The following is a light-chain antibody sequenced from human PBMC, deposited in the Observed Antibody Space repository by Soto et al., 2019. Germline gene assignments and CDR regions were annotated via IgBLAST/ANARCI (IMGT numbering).Light chain of an antibody. Sequence: DIQMTQSPSSLSASVGDRVTITCRASQNISNYLNWYQQKPGKAPKLLIYAASSLQSGVPSRFSGSASGTDFTLTISSLQPEDFVTYYCQQSYSTPRTFGQGTKVDIK. CDR2: AAS. CDR3: QQSYSTPRT. CDR1: QNISNY. V-gene: IGKV1-39*01. J-gene: IGKJ1*01.